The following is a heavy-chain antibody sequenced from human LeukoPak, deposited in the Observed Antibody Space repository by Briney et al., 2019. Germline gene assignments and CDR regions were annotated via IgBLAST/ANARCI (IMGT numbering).Heavy chain of an antibody. D-gene: IGHD2-2*01. CDR1: GFTFSDHY. CDR3: ARLVVVPAAKRGYYYYYGMDV. J-gene: IGHJ6*02. Sequence: GGSLRLSCAASGFTFSDHYMDWVRQAPGKGLEWVGRTRNKVNSYTKAYSASVKGTFTISRDDSKNSLYLQMNSLKTEDTAVYYCARLVVVPAAKRGYYYYYGMDVWGQGATVTVSS. V-gene: IGHV3-72*01. CDR2: TRNKVNSYTK.